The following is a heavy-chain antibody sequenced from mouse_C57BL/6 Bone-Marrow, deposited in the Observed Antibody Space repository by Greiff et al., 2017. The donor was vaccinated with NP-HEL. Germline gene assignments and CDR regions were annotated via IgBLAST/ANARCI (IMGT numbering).Heavy chain of an antibody. J-gene: IGHJ2*01. Sequence: VHLVESGPGLVQPSQSLSITCTVSGFSLTSYGVHWVRQSPGKGLEWLGVIWRGGSTDYNAAFMSRLSITKDNSNSQVFFKMNSLQADDTAIYYCAKNHYYGSSFDYWGQGTTLTVSS. CDR2: IWRGGST. CDR1: GFSLTSYG. CDR3: AKNHYYGSSFDY. V-gene: IGHV2-5*01. D-gene: IGHD1-1*01.